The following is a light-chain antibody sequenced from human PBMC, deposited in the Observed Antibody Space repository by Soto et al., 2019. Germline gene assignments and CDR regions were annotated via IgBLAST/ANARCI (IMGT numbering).Light chain of an antibody. V-gene: IGKV3D-20*02. CDR3: QQRSNWLT. CDR1: QSVSSNY. Sequence: EIVMTQSPATLSVSPGERATLSCRASQSVSSNYLAWFQQKPGQAPRLLIYDASNRATGIPARFSGSGSGTDFTLTISSLEPEDFAVYYCQQRSNWLTFGGGTKVDIK. CDR2: DAS. J-gene: IGKJ4*01.